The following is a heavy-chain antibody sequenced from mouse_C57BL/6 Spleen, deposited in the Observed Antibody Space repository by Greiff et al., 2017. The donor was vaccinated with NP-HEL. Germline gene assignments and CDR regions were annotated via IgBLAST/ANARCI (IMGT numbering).Heavy chain of an antibody. Sequence: VQLQQSGPELVKPGASVKISCKASGYSFTDYNMNWVKQSHGKSLEWIGVINPNYGTTSYNQKFKGKATLTVDQSSSTAYMQLNSLTSEDSAVYYCARGTYYSTTRAMDYWGQGTSVTVSS. D-gene: IGHD2-5*01. CDR1: GYSFTDYN. CDR2: INPNYGTT. CDR3: ARGTYYSTTRAMDY. J-gene: IGHJ4*01. V-gene: IGHV1-39*01.